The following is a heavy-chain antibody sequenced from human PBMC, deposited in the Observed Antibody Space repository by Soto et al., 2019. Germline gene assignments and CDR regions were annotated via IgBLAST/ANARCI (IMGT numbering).Heavy chain of an antibody. CDR3: VRQGIGNLHGLVDV. V-gene: IGHV4-59*08. J-gene: IGHJ6*02. CDR1: GGSIDGRN. CDR2: VYYDGGS. Sequence: QVQLQESGPGLVKPSETLSLTCTVSGGSIDGRNCAWIRQPPGKGLEWLGYVYYDGGSSYNPSVKSRLTLSIHTSKSQFYLQLRSVTAADTAVYYCVRQGIGNLHGLVDVWGRGTTVTVSS. D-gene: IGHD3-10*01.